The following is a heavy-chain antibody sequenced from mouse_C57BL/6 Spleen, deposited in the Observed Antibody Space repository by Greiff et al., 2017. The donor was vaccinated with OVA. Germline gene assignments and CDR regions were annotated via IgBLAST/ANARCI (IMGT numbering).Heavy chain of an antibody. Sequence: QVQLQQPGAELVRPGSSVKLSCKASGYTFTSYWMHWVKQRPGQGLEWIGEIDPSDSYTNYNQKFKGKSTLTVDKSSSTAYMQLSSLTSEDSAVYYCARWDYLDYWGQGTTLTVSS. J-gene: IGHJ2*01. V-gene: IGHV1-69*01. CDR1: GYTFTSYW. CDR2: IDPSDSYT. D-gene: IGHD2-4*01. CDR3: ARWDYLDY.